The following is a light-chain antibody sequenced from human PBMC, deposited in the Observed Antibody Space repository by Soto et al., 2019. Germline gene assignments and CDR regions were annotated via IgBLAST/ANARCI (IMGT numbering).Light chain of an antibody. V-gene: IGKV3D-20*02. CDR3: HQRSNWLDT. CDR2: GAS. Sequence: EIVLTQSPGTLSLSPGERATLSCRASQSVSSSYLAWYQQKPGQAPRLLIYGASSRATGIPDRFSGSGSGTDFTLTISSLEAEDFAVYYCHQRSNWLDTFGQGTRLEIK. CDR1: QSVSSSY. J-gene: IGKJ5*01.